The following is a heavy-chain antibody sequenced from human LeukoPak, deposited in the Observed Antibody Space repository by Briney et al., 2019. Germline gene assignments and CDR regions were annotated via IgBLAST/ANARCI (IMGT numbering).Heavy chain of an antibody. V-gene: IGHV4-4*02. CDR2: VNLQGST. CDR3: AREGGPYRPLDY. Sequence: SETLSLTCGVSGGSITSTNYWTWVRQPPGRGLEWIGEVNLQGSTNYNPSLMGRVAISVDMSENHISLQLTSVTAVGTAVYYCAREGGPYRPLDYSGQGTLVTVSS. J-gene: IGHJ4*02. CDR1: GGSITSTNY.